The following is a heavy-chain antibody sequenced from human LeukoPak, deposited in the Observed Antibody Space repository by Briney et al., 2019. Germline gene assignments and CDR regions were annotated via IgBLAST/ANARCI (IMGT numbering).Heavy chain of an antibody. J-gene: IGHJ4*02. CDR1: GFTFSSYG. D-gene: IGHD3-22*01. V-gene: IGHV3-23*04. CDR3: ARATPRTTYYYDSSGFEGFDY. Sequence: GGSLRLSCAASGFTFSSYGMSWVRQAPGKGLEWVSAIADSVKGRFTISRDNSKNTLYLQMNSLRAEDTAVYYCARATPRTTYYYDSSGFEGFDYWGQGTLVTVSS. CDR2: I.